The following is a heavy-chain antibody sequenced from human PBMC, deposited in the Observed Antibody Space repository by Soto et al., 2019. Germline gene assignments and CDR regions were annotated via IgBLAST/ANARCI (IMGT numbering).Heavy chain of an antibody. D-gene: IGHD7-27*01. J-gene: IGHJ2*01. CDR2: ISGSGGST. V-gene: IGHV3-23*01. Sequence: EVQLLESGGGLVQPGGSLRLSCAASGFTFSSYAMSWVRQAPGKGLEWVSAISGSGGSTYYADSVKGRFTISRDNSKNTLYLQMNSLRAEDTAVYYCAERNWGGWYFDLWGRGTLVTVSS. CDR3: AERNWGGWYFDL. CDR1: GFTFSSYA.